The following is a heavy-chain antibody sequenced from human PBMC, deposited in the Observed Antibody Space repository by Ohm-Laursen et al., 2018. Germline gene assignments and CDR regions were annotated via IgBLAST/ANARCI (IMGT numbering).Heavy chain of an antibody. D-gene: IGHD2-15*01. Sequence: SLRLSCAASGFTFSTYGMRWVRQTPGKRLEWVSAISDSGDEKYYTDSVKGRFTISRDNSKNTLYLQMNSLRAEDTAVYYCAKVKGLYSWAPHYYFDYWGQGTLVTVSS. J-gene: IGHJ4*02. V-gene: IGHV3-23*01. CDR2: ISDSGDEK. CDR1: GFTFSTYG. CDR3: AKVKGLYSWAPHYYFDY.